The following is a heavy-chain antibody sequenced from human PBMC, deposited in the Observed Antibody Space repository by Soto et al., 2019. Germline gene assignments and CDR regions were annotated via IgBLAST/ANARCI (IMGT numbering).Heavy chain of an antibody. CDR1: GFTFGEYP. Sequence: PGGSLRLSCTTTGFTFGEYPMSWFRQAPGKGLEWGGIIRSTGYGATTEYAASVKGRFTISRDDSKSIVYLQMNSLKTEDTAIYYCTRHPKDYDFYVRNHYWGQGTLVTVSS. D-gene: IGHD3-3*01. CDR3: TRHPKDYDFYVRNHY. J-gene: IGHJ4*02. V-gene: IGHV3-49*03. CDR2: IRSTGYGATT.